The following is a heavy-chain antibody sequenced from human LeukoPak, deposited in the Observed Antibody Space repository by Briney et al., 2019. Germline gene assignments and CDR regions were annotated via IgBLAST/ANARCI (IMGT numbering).Heavy chain of an antibody. CDR3: ARGGLDYGGKEIDY. CDR2: IYYSGST. J-gene: IGHJ4*02. Sequence: SETLSLTCTVSGCSISSYYWSWIRQPPGKGLEWIGYIYYSGSTNYNPSLKSRVTISVDTSKNQFSLKLSSVTAADTAVYYCARGGLDYGGKEIDYWGQGTLVTVSS. D-gene: IGHD4-23*01. CDR1: GCSISSYY. V-gene: IGHV4-59*01.